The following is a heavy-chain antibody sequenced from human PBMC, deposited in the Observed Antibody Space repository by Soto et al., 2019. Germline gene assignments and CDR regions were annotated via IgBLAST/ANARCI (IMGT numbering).Heavy chain of an antibody. CDR3: ARAWDTLYYYYGMDV. Sequence: GFLRLSCALSGLTLSSYWMHWVRQAPGKGLVWVSRINSDGSSTSYADSVKGRFTISRDNAKNTLYLQMNSLRAEDTAGYYCARAWDTLYYYYGMDVWGQATTVTV. D-gene: IGHD5-18*01. J-gene: IGHJ6*02. CDR1: GLTLSSYW. CDR2: INSDGSST. V-gene: IGHV3-74*01.